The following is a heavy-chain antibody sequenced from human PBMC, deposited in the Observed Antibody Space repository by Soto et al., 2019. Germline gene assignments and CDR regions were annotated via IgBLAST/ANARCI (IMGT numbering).Heavy chain of an antibody. CDR1: GGTFSSYT. V-gene: IGHV1-69*02. CDR3: ARGYSYGFFYWFDP. J-gene: IGHJ5*02. Sequence: QVQLVQSGAEVKKPGSSVKVSCKASGGTFSSYTISWVRQAPGQGLEWMGRIIPILGIANYAQKYKGRVTITAEKSTSTAYMELSSLRSEETAVYYCARGYSYGFFYWFDPWGQGTLVTVSS. D-gene: IGHD5-18*01. CDR2: IIPILGIA.